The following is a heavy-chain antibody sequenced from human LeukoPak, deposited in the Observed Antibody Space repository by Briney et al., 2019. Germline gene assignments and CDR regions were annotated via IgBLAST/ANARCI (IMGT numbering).Heavy chain of an antibody. J-gene: IGHJ6*03. CDR2: IIPIFGTA. Sequence: ASVKVSCKASGYTFTSYAISWVRQAPGQGLEWMGGIIPIFGTANYAQKFQGRVTITADESTSTAYMELSSLRSEDTAVYYCASGKIVVVPARRDYYYYYYMDVWGKGTTVTVS. D-gene: IGHD2-2*01. CDR3: ASGKIVVVPARRDYYYYYYMDV. CDR1: GYTFTSYA. V-gene: IGHV1-69*13.